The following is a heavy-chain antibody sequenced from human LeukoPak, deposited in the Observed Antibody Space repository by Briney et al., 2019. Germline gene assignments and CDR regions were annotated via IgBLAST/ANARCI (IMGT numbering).Heavy chain of an antibody. V-gene: IGHV3-74*01. CDR1: GFIFSGSW. CDR3: AKDELWPYYFDY. D-gene: IGHD5-18*01. CDR2: MNTDGSTT. Sequence: GGSLRLSCVASGFIFSGSWMNWVRQAPGKGLVWVSRMNTDGSTTNYADSVKGRFTFSRDNAKNTLYLQMNSLRAEDTAVYYCAKDELWPYYFDYWGQGTLVTVSS. J-gene: IGHJ4*02.